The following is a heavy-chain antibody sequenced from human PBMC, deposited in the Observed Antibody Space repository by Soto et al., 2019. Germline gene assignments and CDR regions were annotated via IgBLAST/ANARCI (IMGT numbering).Heavy chain of an antibody. CDR1: GFTFSRFG. Sequence: QVQLVESGGGVVQPGRSLRLSCAPSGFTFSRFGMHWVRQAPGKGLEWVALISYDGSNKYYADSVQGRLTISRDNSRSTLYLQMSSLRAEDTDVYYCARDKVYEWNDNFYYGMDVWSQGTTVTVSS. CDR3: ARDKVYEWNDNFYYGMDV. J-gene: IGHJ6*02. D-gene: IGHD1-20*01. CDR2: ISYDGSNK. V-gene: IGHV3-30*19.